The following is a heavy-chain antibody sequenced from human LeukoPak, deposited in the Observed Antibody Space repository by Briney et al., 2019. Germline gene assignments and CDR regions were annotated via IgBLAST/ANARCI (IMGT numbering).Heavy chain of an antibody. V-gene: IGHV3-53*01. J-gene: IGHJ4*02. CDR3: ARDGVEQQLVHYFDY. Sequence: GGSLRLSCAASGFTFSTYEMNWVRQAPGKGLEWVSLIYKDGNTYYADSVKGRFTISRDNSKNTLYLQINSLRAEDTAVYYCARDGVEQQLVHYFDYWGQGALVTVSS. CDR1: GFTFSTYE. D-gene: IGHD6-13*01. CDR2: IYKDGNT.